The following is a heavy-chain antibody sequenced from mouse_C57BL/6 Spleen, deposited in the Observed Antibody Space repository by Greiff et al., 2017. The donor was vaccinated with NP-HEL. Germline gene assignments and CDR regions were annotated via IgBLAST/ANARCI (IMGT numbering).Heavy chain of an antibody. CDR1: GYTFTGYW. CDR2: ILPGSGST. J-gene: IGHJ2*01. D-gene: IGHD1-1*01. V-gene: IGHV1-9*01. CDR3: ARFTTVEFDY. Sequence: QVQLQQSGAELMKPGASVTLSCQATGYTFTGYWIEWVKQRPGHGLEWIGEILPGSGSTNYNEKFKGKSTFTADTSSNTAYMQLSVLTTEDSAIYYCARFTTVEFDYWGQGTTLTVSS.